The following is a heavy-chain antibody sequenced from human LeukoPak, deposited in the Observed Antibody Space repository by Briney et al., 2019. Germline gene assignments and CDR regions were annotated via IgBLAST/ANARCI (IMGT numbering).Heavy chain of an antibody. Sequence: PGGSLRLSCAASGFTVSSNYMSWVRQAPGKGLEWVSVIYSGGSTYYADSVKGRFTISRDNAKKSLYLQMNSLRAEDTAVYYCAQRSGYPRRESWGQGTMVTVSS. D-gene: IGHD3-3*01. J-gene: IGHJ3*01. CDR3: AQRSGYPRRES. CDR1: GFTVSSNY. V-gene: IGHV3-53*01. CDR2: IYSGGST.